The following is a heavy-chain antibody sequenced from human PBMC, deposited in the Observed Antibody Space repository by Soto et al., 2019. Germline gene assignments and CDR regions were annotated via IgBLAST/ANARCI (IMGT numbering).Heavy chain of an antibody. V-gene: IGHV3-23*01. CDR3: AKALEASIPGDENYYYYYGMDV. Sequence: GGSLRLSCAASGFTFSSYAMSWVRQAPGKGLEWVSAISGSGGSKYYADSVKGRFTISRDNSKNTLYLQINSLRAEDTAVYYCAKALEASIPGDENYYYYYGMDVWGQGTTVTVSS. CDR1: GFTFSSYA. D-gene: IGHD3-10*01. CDR2: ISGSGGSK. J-gene: IGHJ6*02.